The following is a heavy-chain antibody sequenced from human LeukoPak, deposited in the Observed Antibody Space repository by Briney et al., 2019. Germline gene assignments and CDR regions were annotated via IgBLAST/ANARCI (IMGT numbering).Heavy chain of an antibody. CDR3: AREPLKGYDILTGYRTYYFDY. CDR1: GYTLTSYG. CDR2: ISAYNGNT. D-gene: IGHD3-9*01. J-gene: IGHJ4*02. V-gene: IGHV1-18*01. Sequence: ASVKVSCKASGYTLTSYGISWVRQAPGQGLEWMGWISAYNGNTNYAQKLQGRLTMTTDTSTSTAYLGLRSLRSDDTAVYYCAREPLKGYDILTGYRTYYFDYWGQGTLVTVSS.